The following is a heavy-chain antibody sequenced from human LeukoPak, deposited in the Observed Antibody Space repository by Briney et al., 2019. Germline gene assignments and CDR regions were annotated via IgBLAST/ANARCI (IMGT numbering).Heavy chain of an antibody. J-gene: IGHJ4*02. CDR3: ARDQEGFDY. CDR1: GYSFTNNY. Sequence: ASVKVSCKASGYSFTNNYIHWVRQAPGQGLEWMGMIYPRDGSTSYAQRFQDRVTVTRDTSTSTVHMELSGLRAEDAALYYCARDQEGFDYWGQGTLVTVSS. CDR2: IYPRDGST. V-gene: IGHV1-46*01.